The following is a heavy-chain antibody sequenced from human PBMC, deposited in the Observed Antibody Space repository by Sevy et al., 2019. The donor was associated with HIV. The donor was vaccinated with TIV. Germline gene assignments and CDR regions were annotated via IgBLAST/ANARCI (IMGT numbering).Heavy chain of an antibody. J-gene: IGHJ5*02. D-gene: IGHD2-2*01. CDR2: IYYSGIT. CDR3: ARYCTRTSPHNWFDP. CDR1: GGSISSGDYY. Sequence: SETLSLTCSVSGGSISSGDYYWTWMRQSPGKDLEWIGYIYYSGITYYNPSLKSRVIISIDTVKNQFSLKLSSVTAADTAVYYCARYCTRTSPHNWFDPWGQGTLVTVSS. V-gene: IGHV4-30-4*02.